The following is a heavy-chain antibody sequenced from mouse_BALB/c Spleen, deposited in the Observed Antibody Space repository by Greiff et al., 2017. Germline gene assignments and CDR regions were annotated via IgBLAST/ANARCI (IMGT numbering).Heavy chain of an antibody. CDR2: IYPGSGST. Sequence: LQQPGSELVRPGASVKLSCKASGYTFTSYWMYWVKQRHGQGLEWIGNIYPGSGSTNYDEKFKSKDTLTVDTSSSTAYMHLSSLTSEDSAVYYCTTTMITYIDYWGQGTTLTVSS. CDR1: GYTFTSYW. J-gene: IGHJ2*01. D-gene: IGHD2-4*01. V-gene: IGHV1S22*01. CDR3: TTTMITYIDY.